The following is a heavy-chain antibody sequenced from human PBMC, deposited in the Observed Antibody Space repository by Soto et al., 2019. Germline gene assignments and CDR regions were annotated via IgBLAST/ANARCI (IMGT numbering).Heavy chain of an antibody. Sequence: PSETLSLTCTVSGGSVNIGPYYWSWIRQPPGKGLEWIGFIHYSGSTNYNPSLKSRVTMSVDTSKNQFSLKLTSVNALDTAVYYCTRGGDAYKNGHWGQGTLVTVSS. CDR3: TRGGDAYKNGH. V-gene: IGHV4-61*01. D-gene: IGHD2-21*01. J-gene: IGHJ4*02. CDR2: IHYSGST. CDR1: GGSVNIGPYY.